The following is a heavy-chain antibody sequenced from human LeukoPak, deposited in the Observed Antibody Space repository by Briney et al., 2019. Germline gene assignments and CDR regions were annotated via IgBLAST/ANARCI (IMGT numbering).Heavy chain of an antibody. CDR2: INKDGSEK. CDR1: GFTFSSYS. J-gene: IGHJ4*02. D-gene: IGHD3-10*01. CDR3: ARPYYYSSGSHPF. V-gene: IGHV3-7*01. Sequence: GGSLRLSCAASGFTFSSYSMNWVRQAPGKGLEWVANINKDGSEKNYVDSVKGRFTTSRDNAKNSLYLHMNSLRAEDTAMYYCARPYYYSSGSHPFWGQGTLVTVSS.